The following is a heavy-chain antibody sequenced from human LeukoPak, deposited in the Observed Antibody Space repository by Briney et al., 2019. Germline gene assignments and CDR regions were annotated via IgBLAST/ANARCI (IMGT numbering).Heavy chain of an antibody. CDR3: AREKYSSGWYGGYYFDY. D-gene: IGHD6-19*01. V-gene: IGHV3-7*01. CDR1: GFTFSSYG. J-gene: IGHJ4*02. Sequence: GGSLRLSCAASGFTFSSYGMHWVRQAPGKGLEWVANIKQDGSEKYYVDSVKGRFTISRDNAKNSLYLQMNSLRAEDTAVYYCAREKYSSGWYGGYYFDYWGQGTLVTVSS. CDR2: IKQDGSEK.